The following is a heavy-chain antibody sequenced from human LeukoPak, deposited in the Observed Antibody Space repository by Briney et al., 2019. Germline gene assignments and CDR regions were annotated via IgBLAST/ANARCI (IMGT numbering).Heavy chain of an antibody. D-gene: IGHD2-15*01. V-gene: IGHV3-7*01. CDR3: ARDRWELLSNSYHYCGLDV. CDR2: IKQDGSEK. J-gene: IGHJ6*02. CDR1: GFTFSNYR. Sequence: PGGSLRLSCAASGFTFSNYRMSWVRQAPGKGLEWVANIKQDGSEKCYVDSVKGRFTISRDNAKNSLYLQMNSLRAEDTAVYYCARDRWELLSNSYHYCGLDVWGQGTTVTVSS.